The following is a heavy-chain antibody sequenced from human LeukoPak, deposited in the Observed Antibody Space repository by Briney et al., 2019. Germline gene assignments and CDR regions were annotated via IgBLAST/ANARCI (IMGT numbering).Heavy chain of an antibody. Sequence: GRSLRLSCAASGFTFSSYAMHWVRQAPGKGLEWVAVISYDESNKYYADSVKGRFTISRDNSKNTLYLQMNSLRAEDTTAYYCARSGYSGRYPAYIDYWGQGTLVTVSS. CDR3: ARSGYSGRYPAYIDY. D-gene: IGHD1-26*01. CDR1: GFTFSSYA. J-gene: IGHJ4*02. V-gene: IGHV3-30-3*01. CDR2: ISYDESNK.